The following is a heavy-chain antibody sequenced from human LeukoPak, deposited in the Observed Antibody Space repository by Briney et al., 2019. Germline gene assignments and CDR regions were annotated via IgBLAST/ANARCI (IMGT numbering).Heavy chain of an antibody. D-gene: IGHD6-13*01. Sequence: PSETLSLTCAVSGGSISSGGYSWSWIRQPPGKGLEWIGYIYHSGSTYYNPSLKSRVTISVDRSKNQFSLKLSSVTAADTAVYYCARDEVLSSSWDLTPRGAFDIWGQGTMVTVSS. CDR2: IYHSGST. J-gene: IGHJ3*02. CDR1: GGSISSGGYS. V-gene: IGHV4-30-2*01. CDR3: ARDEVLSSSWDLTPRGAFDI.